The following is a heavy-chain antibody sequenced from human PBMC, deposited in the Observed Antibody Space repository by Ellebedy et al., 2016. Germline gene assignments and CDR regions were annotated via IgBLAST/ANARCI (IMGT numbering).Heavy chain of an antibody. CDR1: GGTFSSYG. Sequence: SVKVSXXASGGTFSSYGISWVRQAPGQGLEWMGGIIPIFGTANYAQKFQGRVTITADESTSTAYMELSSLRSEDTAVYYCARESLQGYHLWGQGTLVTVSS. J-gene: IGHJ5*02. CDR3: ARESLQGYHL. D-gene: IGHD3-16*02. CDR2: IIPIFGTA. V-gene: IGHV1-69*13.